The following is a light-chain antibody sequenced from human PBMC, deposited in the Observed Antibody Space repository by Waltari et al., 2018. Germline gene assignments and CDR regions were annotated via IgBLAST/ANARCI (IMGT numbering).Light chain of an antibody. V-gene: IGKV1-33*01. Sequence: DVQMTQSPSSLSASIGDRVTITCQASQDITNYLNWYQQKPGKAPNLLIYATSNLESGVPSRFSGSGSGTLFTFTISSLQPEDIATYYCQQYDSLPLTFGPG. CDR2: ATS. CDR1: QDITNY. J-gene: IGKJ3*01. CDR3: QQYDSLPLT.